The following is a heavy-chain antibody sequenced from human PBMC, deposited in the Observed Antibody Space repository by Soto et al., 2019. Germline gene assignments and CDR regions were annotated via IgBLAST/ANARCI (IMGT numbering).Heavy chain of an antibody. V-gene: IGHV1-46*01. CDR3: AREEQWLMEYYGMDV. Sequence: QVQLVQSGAEVKKPGASVKVSCKASGYIFTSYYMHWVRQAPGQGLEWMGIINPSGGSTSYAQKFQGRVTMTRDTSTSTVYMELSSLRSEDTAVYYCAREEQWLMEYYGMDVWGQGTTVTVSS. D-gene: IGHD6-19*01. CDR2: INPSGGST. J-gene: IGHJ6*02. CDR1: GYIFTSYY.